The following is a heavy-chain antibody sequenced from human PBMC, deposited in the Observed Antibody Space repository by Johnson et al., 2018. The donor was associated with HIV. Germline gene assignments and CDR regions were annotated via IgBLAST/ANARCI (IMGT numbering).Heavy chain of an antibody. Sequence: QVQLVESGGGVVQPGRSLRLSCAASGFTFSSYGMHWVRQAPGKGLEWVAVIWYDGSNKYYADSVKGRFTTSRENAKNSLYLQMNSLRAGDTAVYYCARRSIRSDGFDIWGQGTMVTVSS. D-gene: IGHD4-11*01. V-gene: IGHV3-33*01. CDR1: GFTFSSYG. CDR2: IWYDGSNK. J-gene: IGHJ3*02. CDR3: ARRSIRSDGFDI.